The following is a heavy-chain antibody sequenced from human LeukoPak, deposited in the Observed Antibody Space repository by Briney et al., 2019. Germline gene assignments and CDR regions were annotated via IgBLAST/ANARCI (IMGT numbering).Heavy chain of an antibody. CDR3: AREYGSGVHFDY. CDR2: ISGYNGDT. D-gene: IGHD3-10*01. J-gene: IGHJ4*02. Sequence: ASVKVSCKASGHTFSSYGITWVRQAPGQGLEWMGWISGYNGDTKYAQIFQGRVTMTTDTSTSTAYMELSSLRSEDTAVYYCAREYGSGVHFDYWGQGTLVTVSS. V-gene: IGHV1-18*01. CDR1: GHTFSSYG.